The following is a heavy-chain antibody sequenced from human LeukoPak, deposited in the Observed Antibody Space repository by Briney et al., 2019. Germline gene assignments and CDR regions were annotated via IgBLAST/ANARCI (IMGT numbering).Heavy chain of an antibody. D-gene: IGHD4-17*01. CDR1: EYSFTNYW. V-gene: IGHV5-51*01. Sequence: GESLKISCKGSEYSFTNYWIGWVRQMPGKGLEWMGIIYPDDSDARYSPSFQGQVTISADKSSSTAYLQWSSLKASDTAMYYCVRAPVRRRDSFDIWGQGTMVTVSS. CDR3: VRAPVRRRDSFDI. J-gene: IGHJ3*02. CDR2: IYPDDSDA.